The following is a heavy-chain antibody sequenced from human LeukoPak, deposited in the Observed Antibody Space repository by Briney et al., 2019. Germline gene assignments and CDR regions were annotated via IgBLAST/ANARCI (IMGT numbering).Heavy chain of an antibody. CDR1: GYTFTGYY. J-gene: IGHJ5*02. D-gene: IGHD3-22*01. Sequence: SVKVSCKASGYTFTGYYMHWVRQAPGQGLEWMGRIIPILGIANYAQKFQGRVTITADKSTSTAYMELSSLRSEDTAVYYCARVNPINYYDSSGYYSGEIYNWFDPWGQGTLVTVSS. V-gene: IGHV1-69*04. CDR2: IIPILGIA. CDR3: ARVNPINYYDSSGYYSGEIYNWFDP.